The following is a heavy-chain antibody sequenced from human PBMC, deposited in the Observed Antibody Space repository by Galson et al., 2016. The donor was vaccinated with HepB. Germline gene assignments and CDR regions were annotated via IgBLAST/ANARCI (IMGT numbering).Heavy chain of an antibody. Sequence: SLRLSCAASGFTFSSYAMHWVRQAPGKGLEWVSSISGGSNFINYAHSVKGRFTISRDNAKNSLYLQLGSLRAEDTAVYYCARDVLGGSQDFGGGHYYYYYGMDVWAKGPRSPSPQ. CDR1: GFTFSSYA. CDR2: ISGGSNFI. J-gene: IGHJ6*04. V-gene: IGHV3-21*01. CDR3: ARDVLGGSQDFGGGHYYYYYGMDV. D-gene: IGHD3-16*01.